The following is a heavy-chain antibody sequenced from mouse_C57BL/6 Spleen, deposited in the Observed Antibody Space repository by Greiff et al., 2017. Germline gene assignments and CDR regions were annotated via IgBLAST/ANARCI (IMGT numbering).Heavy chain of an antibody. CDR1: GYAFSSSW. D-gene: IGHD2-5*01. CDR2: IYPGDGDT. CDR3: ARWGYSNRMDY. J-gene: IGHJ4*01. V-gene: IGHV1-82*01. Sequence: VKVVESGPELVKPGASVKISCKASGYAFSSSWMNWVKQRPGKGLEWIGRIYPGDGDTNYNGKFKGKDTLTADKSSSTAYMQLSSLTSEDSAVYFCARWGYSNRMDYWGQGTSVTVSS.